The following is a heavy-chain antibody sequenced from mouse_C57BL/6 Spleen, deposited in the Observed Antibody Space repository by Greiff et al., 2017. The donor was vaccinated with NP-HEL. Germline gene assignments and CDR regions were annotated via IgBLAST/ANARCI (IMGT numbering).Heavy chain of an antibody. CDR3: ALYYYGSSYVAY. CDR2: IHPNSGST. Sequence: QVQLKQSGAELVKPGASVKLSCKASGYTFTSYWMHWVKQRPGQGLEWIGMIHPNSGSTNYNEKFKSKATLTVDKSSSTAYMQLSSLTSEDSAVYYCALYYYGSSYVAYWGQGTLVTVSA. D-gene: IGHD1-1*01. V-gene: IGHV1-64*01. CDR1: GYTFTSYW. J-gene: IGHJ3*01.